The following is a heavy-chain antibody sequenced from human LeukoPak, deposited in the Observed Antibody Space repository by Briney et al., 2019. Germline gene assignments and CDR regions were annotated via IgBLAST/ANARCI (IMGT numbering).Heavy chain of an antibody. V-gene: IGHV5-51*01. CDR3: ARLGATVTETKTPTEPGAGNWFDP. Sequence: GESLKISCKGSGYRFTSYWIGWVRQMPGKGLEWMGIIYPGDSDTRYSPSFQGQVTISADKSISTAYLQWSSLKASDTAMYYCARLGATVTETKTPTEPGAGNWFDPWGQGTLVTVSS. D-gene: IGHD4-17*01. CDR2: IYPGDSDT. J-gene: IGHJ5*02. CDR1: GYRFTSYW.